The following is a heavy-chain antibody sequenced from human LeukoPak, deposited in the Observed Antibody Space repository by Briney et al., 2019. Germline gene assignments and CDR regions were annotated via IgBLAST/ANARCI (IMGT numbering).Heavy chain of an antibody. Sequence: GGSLRLSCAASGFTFSSYEMNWVRQAPGKGLEWVSYISSSGSTIYYADSVKGRFTISRDNAKNSLYLQMNSLRAEDTAVYYCAREIDGGEYYGDYGVDYWGQGTLVTVSS. J-gene: IGHJ4*02. CDR3: AREIDGGEYYGDYGVDY. V-gene: IGHV3-48*03. CDR1: GFTFSSYE. CDR2: ISSSGSTI. D-gene: IGHD4-17*01.